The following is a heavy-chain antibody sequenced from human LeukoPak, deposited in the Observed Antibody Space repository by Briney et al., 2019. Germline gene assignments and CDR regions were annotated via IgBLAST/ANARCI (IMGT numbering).Heavy chain of an antibody. CDR3: ARDQPELDYAFDI. D-gene: IGHD1-26*01. V-gene: IGHV3-48*03. CDR2: ISSSGSAI. Sequence: GGSLRLSCAASGFTFSSYEMNWVRQAPGKGLEWVSYISSSGSAIYYADSVKGRFTISRDNSKNTLYLQMNSLRAEDTAVYYCARDQPELDYAFDIWGQGTMVTVSS. J-gene: IGHJ3*02. CDR1: GFTFSSYE.